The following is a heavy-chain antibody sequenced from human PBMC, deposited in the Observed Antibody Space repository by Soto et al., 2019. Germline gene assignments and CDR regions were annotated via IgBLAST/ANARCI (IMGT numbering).Heavy chain of an antibody. J-gene: IGHJ4*01. CDR1: GVSISDTSYY. V-gene: IGHV4-39*01. CDR2: IYFNGKT. CDR3: ARQGSY. Sequence: PSETLSLTCNVSGVSISDTSYYWGWIRQPPGKGLEWIGTIYFNGKTFYNPSLKSRLTISVDMSKNQISLRLTSVTAADTAVYYCARQGSYWGHGTLVTVSS.